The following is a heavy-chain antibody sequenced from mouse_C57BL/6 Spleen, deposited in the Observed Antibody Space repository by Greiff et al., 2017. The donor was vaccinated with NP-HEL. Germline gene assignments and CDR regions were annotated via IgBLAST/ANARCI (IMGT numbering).Heavy chain of an antibody. CDR3: ARGETAQATAFAY. CDR1: GYAFSSSW. J-gene: IGHJ3*01. V-gene: IGHV1-82*01. Sequence: QVQLKQSGPELVKPGASVKISCKASGYAFSSSWMNWVKQRPGKGLEWIGRIYPGDGDTNYNGKFKGKATLTADKSSSTAYMQLSSLTSEDSAVYFCARGETAQATAFAYWGQGTLVTVSA. D-gene: IGHD3-2*02. CDR2: IYPGDGDT.